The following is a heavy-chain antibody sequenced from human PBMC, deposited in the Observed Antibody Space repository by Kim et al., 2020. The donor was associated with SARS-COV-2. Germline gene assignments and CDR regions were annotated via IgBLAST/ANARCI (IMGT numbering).Heavy chain of an antibody. Sequence: SETLSLTCNVSGDSISSYSWSWVRLPPGKGLEWIGFIYYSGSTNYNPSLKSRVTISVDTSNNQFSLKLSSVTAADTAVYYCARGYGSGVTSAYYYGMDV. CDR3: ARGYGSGVTSAYYYGMDV. CDR2: IYYSGST. CDR1: GDSISSYS. D-gene: IGHD3-10*01. J-gene: IGHJ6*01. V-gene: IGHV4-59*01.